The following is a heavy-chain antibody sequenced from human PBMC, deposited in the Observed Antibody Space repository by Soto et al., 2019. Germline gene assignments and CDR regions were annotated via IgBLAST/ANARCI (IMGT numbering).Heavy chain of an antibody. CDR3: ARDEVGMVRGQPHYYYGMDV. D-gene: IGHD3-10*01. CDR2: IYYSGST. V-gene: IGHV4-31*03. J-gene: IGHJ6*02. Sequence: QVQLQESGPGLVKPSQTLSLTCTVSGGSISSGGYYWSWIRQHPGKGLEWIGYIYYSGSTYYNPSXXXRVTISVDTSXXQXSXXLSSVTAADTAVYYCARDEVGMVRGQPHYYYGMDVWGQGTTVTVSS. CDR1: GGSISSGGYY.